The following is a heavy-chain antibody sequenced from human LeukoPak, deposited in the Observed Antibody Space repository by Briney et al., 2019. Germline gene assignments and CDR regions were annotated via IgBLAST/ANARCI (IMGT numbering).Heavy chain of an antibody. CDR3: ARDPYGGNGVNWFDP. Sequence: ASVKVSCKASGYTFTSYYMHWVRQAPGQGLEWMGIINPSGGSTSYAQKFQGRVTMTRDTSTSTVYMELSSLRSEDTAVYYCARDPYGGNGVNWFDPWGQGTLVTVSS. CDR1: GYTFTSYY. D-gene: IGHD4-23*01. V-gene: IGHV1-46*01. CDR2: INPSGGST. J-gene: IGHJ5*02.